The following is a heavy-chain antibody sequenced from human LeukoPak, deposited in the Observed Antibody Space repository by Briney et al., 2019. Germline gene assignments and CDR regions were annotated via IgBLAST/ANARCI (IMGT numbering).Heavy chain of an antibody. Sequence: SETLSLTCTVSAGSVSNGPYYWGWIRQPPGKGLEWIGTSYYSGSTDYNPSLKSRVTISVDTSKNQFSLKLSSVTAADTAVYYCARVLPRRYYDSSGYLDYWGQGTLVTVSS. V-gene: IGHV4-39*07. CDR2: SYYSGST. CDR1: AGSVSNGPYY. D-gene: IGHD3-22*01. CDR3: ARVLPRRYYDSSGYLDY. J-gene: IGHJ4*02.